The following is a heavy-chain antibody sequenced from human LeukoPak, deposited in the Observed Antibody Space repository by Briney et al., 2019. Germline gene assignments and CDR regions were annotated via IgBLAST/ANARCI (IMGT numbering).Heavy chain of an antibody. D-gene: IGHD4-23*01. CDR2: INIDGSST. J-gene: IGHJ4*02. CDR3: ARVYGGNPYFDY. Sequence: GGSLRLSCEASGFTFSAYAMTWVRQAPGKGLVWVSRINIDGSSTNYADSVKGRFTISRDNAKNTLYLQMNSLRAEDTAVYFCARVYGGNPYFDYWGQGTLVTVSS. V-gene: IGHV3-74*01. CDR1: GFTFSAYA.